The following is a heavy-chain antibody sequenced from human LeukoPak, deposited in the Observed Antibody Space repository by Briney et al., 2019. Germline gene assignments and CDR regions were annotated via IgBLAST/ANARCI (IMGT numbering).Heavy chain of an antibody. V-gene: IGHV4-34*01. CDR3: ARGLGYSSFNWFDP. Sequence: PSETLSLTCAVYGGSFSGYYWSWIRQPPGKGLEWIGEINHSGSTNYNPSLKSRVTISVDTSKNQLSLKLSSVTAADTAVYYCARGLGYSSFNWFDPWGQGTLVTVSS. D-gene: IGHD6-13*01. J-gene: IGHJ5*02. CDR1: GGSFSGYY. CDR2: INHSGST.